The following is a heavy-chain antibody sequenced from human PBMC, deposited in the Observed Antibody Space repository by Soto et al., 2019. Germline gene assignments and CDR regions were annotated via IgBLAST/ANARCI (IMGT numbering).Heavy chain of an antibody. CDR2: ISTSGGST. D-gene: IGHD1-1*01. J-gene: IGHJ4*02. V-gene: IGHV3-23*01. CDR1: GFTFNAYS. Sequence: DVQLLESGGSLVQPGGSLRLSCAASGFTFNAYSLSWVRQAPGKGLEWVSAISTSGGSTYYTDSVKGRFTISRDNSQNTLYLQMNSLRAEDTAGYYCARPDGATYNFRYWGQGTLVTVSS. CDR3: ARPDGATYNFRY.